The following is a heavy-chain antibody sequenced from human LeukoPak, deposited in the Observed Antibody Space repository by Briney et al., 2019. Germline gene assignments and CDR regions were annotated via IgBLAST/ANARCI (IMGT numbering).Heavy chain of an antibody. CDR2: ISGSGGST. V-gene: IGHV3-23*01. J-gene: IGHJ4*02. Sequence: PGGSLRLSCAASGFTFSSYAMSWVRQAPGKGLEWVSAISGSGGSTYYADSVKGRFTISRDNSKNTLYLQMNSLRAEDTAVYYCAKADLYCSSTSCYFPYWGQGTLVTVSS. CDR3: AKADLYCSSTSCYFPY. CDR1: GFTFSSYA. D-gene: IGHD2-2*01.